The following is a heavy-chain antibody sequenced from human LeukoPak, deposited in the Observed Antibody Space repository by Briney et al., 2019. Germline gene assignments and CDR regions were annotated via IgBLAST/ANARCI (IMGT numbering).Heavy chain of an antibody. J-gene: IGHJ4*02. CDR3: ARGASFGRSDFDY. CDR2: IYRSGST. Sequence: SETLSLTCAVSGGSISSGDHSWSWIRQPPGTALEWIGYIYRSGSTYYNPSLKSRVTISIDRSNNRFSLSLTSVTAADTAVYYCARGASFGRSDFDYWGQGTLVTVSS. D-gene: IGHD3-10*01. CDR1: GGSISSGDHS. V-gene: IGHV4-30-2*01.